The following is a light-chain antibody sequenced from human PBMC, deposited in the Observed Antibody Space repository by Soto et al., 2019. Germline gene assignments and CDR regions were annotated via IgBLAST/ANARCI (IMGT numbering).Light chain of an antibody. CDR3: SSYTSSSTPYV. Sequence: QSVLTQPASVSGSPGQSITISCTGTSSGVGGYNYVSWYQQHPGKAPKLMIYDVSNRPSGVSNRLSGSKSGNTASLTIFGFQAEDEADYYCSSYTSSSTPYVFGTGTKVTVL. CDR1: SSGVGGYNY. J-gene: IGLJ1*01. CDR2: DVS. V-gene: IGLV2-14*01.